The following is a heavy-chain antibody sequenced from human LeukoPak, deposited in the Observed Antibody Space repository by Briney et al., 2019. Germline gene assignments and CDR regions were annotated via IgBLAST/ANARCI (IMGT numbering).Heavy chain of an antibody. Sequence: SETLSLTXTVSGGSISSSSYYWGCIRQPPGKGLEWIGSIYYSGSTYYNPSLKSRVTISVDTSKNQFSLKLSSVTAADTAVYYCARHVEYRSSWTHYYYYMDVWGKGTTVTVSS. V-gene: IGHV4-39*01. D-gene: IGHD6-13*01. CDR3: ARHVEYRSSWTHYYYYMDV. CDR1: GGSISSSSYY. J-gene: IGHJ6*03. CDR2: IYYSGST.